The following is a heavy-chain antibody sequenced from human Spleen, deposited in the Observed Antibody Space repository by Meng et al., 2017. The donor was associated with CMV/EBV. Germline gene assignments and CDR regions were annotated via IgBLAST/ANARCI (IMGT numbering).Heavy chain of an antibody. CDR2: ISGSGGRT. V-gene: IGHV3-23*01. CDR1: GFSFGSYA. J-gene: IGHJ4*02. CDR3: AKSLLRFVEWPEY. Sequence: GGSLRLSCAASGFSFGSYAMTWVRQVPRKGLEWVSLISGSGGRTLYTDSVKGRFTISRDNSKNTLYLQMNSLRVDDTAVYYCAKSLLRFVEWPEYWGQGTLVTVSS. D-gene: IGHD3-3*01.